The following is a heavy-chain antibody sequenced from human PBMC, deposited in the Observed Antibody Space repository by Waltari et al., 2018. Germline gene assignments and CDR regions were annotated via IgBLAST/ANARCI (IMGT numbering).Heavy chain of an antibody. J-gene: IGHJ4*02. D-gene: IGHD2-8*02. V-gene: IGHV3-30*02. CDR1: GFIFSNYD. CDR2: VRYDGSNE. Sequence: QVQLVESGGAVVQPGGSLRLSCAASGFIFSNYDMHWVRQAPGNGWASVSFVRYDGSNEYYADSVKGRFTISRDNSKNTLYLQVNSLRADDTATYFCARGGVTYSIDYWGQGTLLTVSS. CDR3: ARGGVTYSIDY.